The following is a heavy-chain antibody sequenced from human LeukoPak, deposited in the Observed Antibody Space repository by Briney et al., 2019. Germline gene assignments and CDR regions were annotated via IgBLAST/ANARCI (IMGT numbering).Heavy chain of an antibody. CDR3: ARGIPPRRDYDSRGYYSYYFDY. CDR1: GGTFISYA. D-gene: IGHD3-22*01. CDR2: IIPIFGTA. Sequence: GASVKVSCKASGGTFISYAISWVRQAPGQGLEWMGGIIPIFGTADYAQKFQGRVTITADESTSTAYMELSSLRSEDTAVYYCARGIPPRRDYDSRGYYSYYFDYWGQGTLVTVSS. J-gene: IGHJ4*02. V-gene: IGHV1-69*13.